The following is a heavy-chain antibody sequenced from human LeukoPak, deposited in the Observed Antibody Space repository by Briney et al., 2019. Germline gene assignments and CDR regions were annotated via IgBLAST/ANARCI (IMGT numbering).Heavy chain of an antibody. CDR1: GYTFTSYG. CDR3: ATSAMVRGVIIRYYYYGMDV. V-gene: IGHV1-18*01. Sequence: ASVKVSCKASGYTFTSYGISWVRQAPGQGLEWMGWISAYNGNTNYAQKLQGRVTMTTDTSTSTAYMELRSLRSDDTAVYHCATSAMVRGVIIRYYYYGMDVWGQGTTVTVSS. CDR2: ISAYNGNT. D-gene: IGHD3-10*01. J-gene: IGHJ6*02.